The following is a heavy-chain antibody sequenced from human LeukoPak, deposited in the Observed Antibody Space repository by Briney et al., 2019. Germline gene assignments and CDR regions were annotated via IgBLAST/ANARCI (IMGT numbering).Heavy chain of an antibody. D-gene: IGHD3-9*01. CDR2: MFYTGRT. Sequence: SETLSVTCTVSGGSITSHYWSWIRQRPGKRLEWIGYMFYTGRTNYSPSLNSRVTISVDTSKNQFSLKLSSVTAADTAVYYCARDNYDILTGYNNWFDPWGQGTLVTVSS. CDR3: ARDNYDILTGYNNWFDP. V-gene: IGHV4-59*11. J-gene: IGHJ5*02. CDR1: GGSITSHY.